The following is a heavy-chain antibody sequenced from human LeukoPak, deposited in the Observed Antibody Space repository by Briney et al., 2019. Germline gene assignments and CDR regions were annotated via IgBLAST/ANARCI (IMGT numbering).Heavy chain of an antibody. CDR3: TYLSQNY. D-gene: IGHD2-8*01. CDR2: VGGGTT. Sequence: GGSLRLSCAASGLILNNAYMSWVRQAPGKGLEWVSRVGGGTTDYAGPVNGRFTISRDDSINPLYLQLTSLKSENTAMYYCTYLSQNYWGQGTLVTVSS. V-gene: IGHV3-15*01. J-gene: IGHJ4*02. CDR1: GLILNNAY.